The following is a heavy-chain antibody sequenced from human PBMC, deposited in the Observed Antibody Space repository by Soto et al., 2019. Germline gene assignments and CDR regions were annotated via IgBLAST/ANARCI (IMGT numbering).Heavy chain of an antibody. J-gene: IGHJ4*02. V-gene: IGHV1-18*04. CDR3: ARHGSGENYFDY. CDR1: GYTFNTYG. CDR2: ISTSTGKT. D-gene: IGHD3-10*01. Sequence: QVQLVQSGAEVKKPGASLRVSCKASGYTFNTYGISWVRQAPGKGLEWMGWISTSTGKTNYAHNFQDRVTMTTDTSTTTAYVELRSLTSDDTAVYYCARHGSGENYFDYWGRGTLVTGSS.